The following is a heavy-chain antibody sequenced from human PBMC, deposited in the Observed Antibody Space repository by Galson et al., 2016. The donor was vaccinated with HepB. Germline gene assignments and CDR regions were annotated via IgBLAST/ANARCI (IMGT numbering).Heavy chain of an antibody. CDR1: GDSISSTNYY. V-gene: IGHV4-39*01. Sequence: SETLSLTCTVSGDSISSTNYYWGCIRQPPGKGLEWIGSIYYSGRTFYNPSLKSRVTVSVDTSKNQFSLNLTSVTAADTAVYYCARRSSSGWFDYWGQGTLVTVSS. CDR3: ARRSSSGWFDY. J-gene: IGHJ4*02. CDR2: IYYSGRT. D-gene: IGHD6-19*01.